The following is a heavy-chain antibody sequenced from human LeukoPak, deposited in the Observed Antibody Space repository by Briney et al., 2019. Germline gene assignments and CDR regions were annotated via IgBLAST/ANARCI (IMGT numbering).Heavy chain of an antibody. CDR2: ISSSSSYI. J-gene: IGHJ4*02. D-gene: IGHD1-1*01. Sequence: GGSLRLSWAASGFTFSSYSMNWVRQAPGKGLEWVSSISSSSSYIYYADSVKGRFTISRDNAKNSLYLQMNSLRAEDTAVYYCARDSYNWNDVGSWSDYWGQGTLVTVSS. CDR3: ARDSYNWNDVGSWSDY. CDR1: GFTFSSYS. V-gene: IGHV3-21*01.